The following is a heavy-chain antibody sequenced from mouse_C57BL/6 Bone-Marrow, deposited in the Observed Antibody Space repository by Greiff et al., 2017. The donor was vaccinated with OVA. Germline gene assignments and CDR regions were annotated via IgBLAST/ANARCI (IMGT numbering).Heavy chain of an antibody. D-gene: IGHD4-1*01. CDR3: GTLTGDY. CDR1: GYSITSGYY. CDR2: ISYDGSN. J-gene: IGHJ2*01. V-gene: IGHV3-6*01. Sequence: VQLKQSGPGLVKPSQSLSLTCSVTGYSITSGYYWNWIRQFPGNKLEWMGYISYDGSNNYNPSLKNRISITRDTSKNQFFLKLNSVTTEDTATYYCGTLTGDYWGQGTTLTVSS.